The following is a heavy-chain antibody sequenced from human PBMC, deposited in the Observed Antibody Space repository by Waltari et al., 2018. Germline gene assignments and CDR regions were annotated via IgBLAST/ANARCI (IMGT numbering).Heavy chain of an antibody. D-gene: IGHD3-22*01. V-gene: IGHV1-2*02. CDR3: ARDHYYDSPGLDY. Sequence: QVQLVQSGAEMKKPGASVIVSCKTPGYTFTAHSIHWVRQAPGQGLEWMGWIHPNSGATRYAQIFQGRVIMTRDTSISTVYMDLSGLKSDDTAVYYCARDHYYDSPGLDYWGQGTLVTVSS. CDR2: IHPNSGAT. J-gene: IGHJ4*02. CDR1: GYTFTAHS.